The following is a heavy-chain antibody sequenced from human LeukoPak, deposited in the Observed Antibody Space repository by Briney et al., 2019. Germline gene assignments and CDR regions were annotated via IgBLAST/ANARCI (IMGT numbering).Heavy chain of an antibody. V-gene: IGHV3-21*01. CDR2: IDTASTYI. CDR1: GFTFSSFN. Sequence: GGSLRLSCAASGFTFSSFNMNWVRQAPGKWLEWVASIDTASTYIFYADSVRGRFTISRDHARSSLSLQMHSLTADDTAVYYCARSRRDSAWYIDDYWGQGTLVTVSS. J-gene: IGHJ4*02. CDR3: ARSRRDSAWYIDDY. D-gene: IGHD6-13*01.